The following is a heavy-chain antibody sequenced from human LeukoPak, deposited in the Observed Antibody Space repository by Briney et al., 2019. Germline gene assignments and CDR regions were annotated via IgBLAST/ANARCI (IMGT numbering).Heavy chain of an antibody. CDR1: GFTFRTYG. Sequence: GGSLRLSCAASGFTFRTYGMHWVRQAPGKGLEWVAVIWYDGSDKYHADSVKGRFTISRDNSKNMLYLQMNSLRAEDTAIYYCTKDRRGPAAGTWYFDSWGQGTLVTVSS. CDR2: IWYDGSDK. J-gene: IGHJ4*02. D-gene: IGHD6-13*01. V-gene: IGHV3-33*06. CDR3: TKDRRGPAAGTWYFDS.